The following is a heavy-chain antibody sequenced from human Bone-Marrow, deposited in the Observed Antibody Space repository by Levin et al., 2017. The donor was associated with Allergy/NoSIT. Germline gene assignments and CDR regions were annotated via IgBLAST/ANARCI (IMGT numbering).Heavy chain of an antibody. Sequence: QAGGSLRLSCAASGFTFSDYAMHWVRQAPGQGLEWVSVISYNGREKFYADSVTGRFTFSRDNSKNTLYLQMNSLRVEDTAVYYYARDKIVPTGDDNYYYYYGMDVWGQGTTVTVSS. CDR2: ISYNGREK. CDR3: ARDKIVPTGDDNYYYYYGMDV. V-gene: IGHV3-30*04. J-gene: IGHJ6*02. D-gene: IGHD5-12*01. CDR1: GFTFSDYA.